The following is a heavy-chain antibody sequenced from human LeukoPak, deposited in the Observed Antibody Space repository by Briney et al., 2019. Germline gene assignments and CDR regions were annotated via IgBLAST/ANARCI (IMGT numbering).Heavy chain of an antibody. CDR1: GFSFTNYA. CDR3: ANNAFDI. V-gene: IGHV3-21*01. Sequence: GGSLRLSCTTSGFSFTNYAMNWVRQAPGKGLEWVSSISSSSSYIYYADSVKGRFTISRDSAQNSLYLQMNSLRAGDTAVYYCANNAFDIWGQGTMVTVSS. CDR2: ISSSSSYI. J-gene: IGHJ3*02.